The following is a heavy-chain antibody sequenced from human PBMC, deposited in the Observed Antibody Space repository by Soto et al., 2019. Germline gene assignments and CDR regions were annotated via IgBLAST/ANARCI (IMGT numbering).Heavy chain of an antibody. Sequence: LRLSCAASGFTFSSYGMHWVRQAPGKGLEWVAVISYDGSNKYYADSVKGRLTISRDNSKNTLYLQMNSLRAEDTAVYYCAKDLRYYDSSGAAAFDIWGQGTMVTVSS. CDR2: ISYDGSNK. CDR1: GFTFSSYG. V-gene: IGHV3-30*18. D-gene: IGHD3-22*01. CDR3: AKDLRYYDSSGAAAFDI. J-gene: IGHJ3*02.